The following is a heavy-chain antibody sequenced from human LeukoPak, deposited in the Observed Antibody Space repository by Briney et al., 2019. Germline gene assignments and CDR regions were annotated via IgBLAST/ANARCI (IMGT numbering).Heavy chain of an antibody. V-gene: IGHV3-53*01. J-gene: IGHJ4*02. CDR1: GVTLTSAW. D-gene: IGHD2-15*01. CDR3: AREVVSSPSYFDS. CDR2: FYKGDST. Sequence: GGSLRLSCAVSGVTLTSAWMSWVRQAPGKGLEWVSFFYKGDSTYYAESVRGRFTISRDNSKNTLYLLMNSLIPEDTAVYYCAREVVSSPSYFDSWGQGTLVTVSS.